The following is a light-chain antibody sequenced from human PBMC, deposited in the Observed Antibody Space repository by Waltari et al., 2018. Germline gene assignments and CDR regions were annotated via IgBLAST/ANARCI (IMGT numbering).Light chain of an antibody. CDR2: GAS. Sequence: EIVMTQSPATLSVSPGERATLSCRASQGLSKNLAWYQQKPGQAPSLLMYGASTRATSFPARFSGSGSGTEFTLTVSSLQSEDFAVYYCLQYNSWPYTFGQGTKLEIK. J-gene: IGKJ2*01. V-gene: IGKV3-15*01. CDR3: LQYNSWPYT. CDR1: QGLSKN.